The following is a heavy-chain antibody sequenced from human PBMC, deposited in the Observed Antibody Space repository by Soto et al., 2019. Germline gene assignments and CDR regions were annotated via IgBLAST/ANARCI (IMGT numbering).Heavy chain of an antibody. CDR2: ISGSGDTT. J-gene: IGHJ4*02. D-gene: IGHD6-13*01. V-gene: IGHV3-23*01. Sequence: PGGSLRLSCAASGFTVSSSYLSWVRQAPGKGLEWVSSISGSGDTTYYADSVKGRFTISRDNSKNTLYLQMNSLRVEDTALYYCAKADYSYSWAPGDYWGQGTLVTVSS. CDR3: AKADYSYSWAPGDY. CDR1: GFTVSSSY.